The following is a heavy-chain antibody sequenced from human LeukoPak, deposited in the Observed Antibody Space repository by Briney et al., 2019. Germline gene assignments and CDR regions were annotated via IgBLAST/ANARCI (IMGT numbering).Heavy chain of an antibody. D-gene: IGHD6-6*01. V-gene: IGHV4-4*07. Sequence: SQTLSLTCTVSGGSISTYYWSLIRQPAGKGLEWIGRIYASGNTNYNPSLKSRVTMSLDTSKNQFSLRLTSVTAADTAVYYCAREYSSSSGKNAFDVWGQGTMVTVSS. CDR3: AREYSSSSGKNAFDV. J-gene: IGHJ3*01. CDR2: IYASGNT. CDR1: GGSISTYY.